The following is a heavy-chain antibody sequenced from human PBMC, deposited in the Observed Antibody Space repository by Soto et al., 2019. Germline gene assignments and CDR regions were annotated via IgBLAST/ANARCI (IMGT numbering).Heavy chain of an antibody. J-gene: IGHJ4*02. D-gene: IGHD4-17*01. CDR2: IDPSGART. CDR1: GYTFISYY. Sequence: QVQVQQSGAEVKEPGASVRISCKASGYTFISYYMHWVRQAPGQGLEWMGIIDPSGARTTYAQRFRGRVTMTWDTSRSTVYMDMTSLRRDDTAVYFRATTIIYGDPGDYGGQGTVVSVSS. V-gene: IGHV1-46*03. CDR3: ATTIIYGDPGDY.